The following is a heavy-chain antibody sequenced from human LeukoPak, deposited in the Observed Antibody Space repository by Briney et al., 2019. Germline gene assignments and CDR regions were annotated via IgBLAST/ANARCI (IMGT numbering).Heavy chain of an antibody. CDR2: IQSGDRT. V-gene: IGHV3-53*01. J-gene: IGHJ4*02. Sequence: GGSLRLSCAASGFTVSTDFMKWVRQAPGKGLEWVSMIQSGDRTYYAASVEGRFTISRDTSKNTLYLQMNSLRAEDTAVYYCANRGFWGQGTLATVSS. CDR3: ANRGF. CDR1: GFTVSTDF.